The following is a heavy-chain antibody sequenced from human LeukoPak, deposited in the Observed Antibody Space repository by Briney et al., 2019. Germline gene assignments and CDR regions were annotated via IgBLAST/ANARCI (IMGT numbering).Heavy chain of an antibody. D-gene: IGHD2/OR15-2a*01. Sequence: ASVKVSCKASGYTFTDYYMHWVRQAPGQGLEWMGWINPKSGGRSYAQRFQGRVTMTRDTSISTAYIELSRLTSDDTAVYYCVRQISSYWGQGTLVTVSS. V-gene: IGHV1-2*02. J-gene: IGHJ1*01. CDR3: VRQISSY. CDR2: INPKSGGR. CDR1: GYTFTDYY.